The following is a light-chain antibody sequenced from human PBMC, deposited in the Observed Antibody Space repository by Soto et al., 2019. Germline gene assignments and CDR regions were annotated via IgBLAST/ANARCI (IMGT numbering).Light chain of an antibody. CDR2: GAS. CDR1: QSVSSN. V-gene: IGKV3-15*01. CDR3: QQYNNYIT. Sequence: EIVMTRSPATLSVSPGERATLSCRASQSVSSNLAWYQHKPGQTPRLLIYGASTRATGVPARFSGSGSGTEFTLTISSLHSEDFTVYYCQQYNNYITFGRGTRLDIK. J-gene: IGKJ5*01.